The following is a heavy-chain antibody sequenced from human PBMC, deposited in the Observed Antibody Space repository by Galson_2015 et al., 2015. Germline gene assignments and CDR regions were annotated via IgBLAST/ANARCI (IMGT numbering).Heavy chain of an antibody. J-gene: IGHJ6*02. D-gene: IGHD5-18*01. V-gene: IGHV6-1*01. CDR2: KWYN. Sequence: KWYNDYAVSVKSRITINPDTSKNQFSLQLNSVTPEDTAVYYCARSTAMVDYYYYGMDVWGQGTTVTVSS. CDR3: ARSTAMVDYYYYGMDV.